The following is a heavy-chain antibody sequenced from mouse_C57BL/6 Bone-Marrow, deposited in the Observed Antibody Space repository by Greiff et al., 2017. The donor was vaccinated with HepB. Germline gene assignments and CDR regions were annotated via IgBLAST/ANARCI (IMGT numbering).Heavy chain of an antibody. Sequence: QAQLKQPGAELVKPGASVKLSCKAPGYTFTSYWMHWVKQRPGRGLEWIGRIDPNSGGTKYNEKFKSKATLTVDKPSSAAYIQLSSVTSEDSAVYYCARSGYDVAYWGQGTLVNVSA. V-gene: IGHV1-72*01. CDR3: ARSGYDVAY. CDR1: GYTFTSYW. D-gene: IGHD2-2*01. J-gene: IGHJ3*01. CDR2: IDPNSGGT.